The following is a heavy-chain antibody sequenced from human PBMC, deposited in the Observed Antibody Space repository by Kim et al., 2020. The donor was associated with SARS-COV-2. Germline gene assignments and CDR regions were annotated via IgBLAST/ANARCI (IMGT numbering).Heavy chain of an antibody. Sequence: GGSLRLSCTASGFTFNDYYMGWVRQAPGKGLEWVAYITTASPTTHYADSMKGRFTISRDDAEKSVYLQMNSLRAEDTAIYFCASLYCRGSGCHSNAFDFWGRGKTVTVSS. D-gene: IGHD2-15*01. CDR3: ASLYCRGSGCHSNAFDF. J-gene: IGHJ3*01. CDR2: ITTASPTT. CDR1: GFTFNDYY. V-gene: IGHV3-11*01.